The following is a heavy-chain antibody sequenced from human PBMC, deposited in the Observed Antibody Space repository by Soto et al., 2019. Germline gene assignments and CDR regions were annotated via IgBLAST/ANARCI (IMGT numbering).Heavy chain of an antibody. CDR2: ISGSGGST. CDR1: VFTFISYA. CDR3: AKVASLRFLATFDY. Sequence: GCSLGLSCASSVFTFISYAMSWVRQAPGKGLEWVSAISGSGGSTYYADSVKGRFTISRDNSKNTLYLQMNSLRAEDTAVYYCAKVASLRFLATFDYWGQGTLVTVSS. V-gene: IGHV3-23*01. D-gene: IGHD3-3*01. J-gene: IGHJ4*02.